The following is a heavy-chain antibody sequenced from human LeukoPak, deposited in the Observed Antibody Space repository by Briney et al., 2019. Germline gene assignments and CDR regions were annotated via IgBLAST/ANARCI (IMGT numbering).Heavy chain of an antibody. J-gene: IGHJ5*02. Sequence: SETLSLTCAVYGGSFSGYYWGWIRQPPGKGLEWIGSIYYSGSTYYNPSLKSRVTISVDTSKNQFSLKLSSVTAADTAVYYCARAVSTSTWFDPWGQGTLVTVSS. CDR1: GGSFSGYY. CDR2: IYYSGST. V-gene: IGHV4-34*01. CDR3: ARAVSTSTWFDP.